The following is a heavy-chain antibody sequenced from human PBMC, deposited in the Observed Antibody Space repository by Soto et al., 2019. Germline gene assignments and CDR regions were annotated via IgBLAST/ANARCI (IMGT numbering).Heavy chain of an antibody. D-gene: IGHD3-22*01. CDR3: ARARMNSSGYYHPPYYFDY. CDR2: IYHSGST. Sequence: PSETLSLTCAVSGGSISSGGYSWSWIRQPPGKGLEWIGYIYHSGSTYYNPSLKSRVTISVDRSKNQFSLKLSSVTAADTAVYYCARARMNSSGYYHPPYYFDYWGQGTLVTVSS. CDR1: GGSISSGGYS. V-gene: IGHV4-30-2*01. J-gene: IGHJ4*02.